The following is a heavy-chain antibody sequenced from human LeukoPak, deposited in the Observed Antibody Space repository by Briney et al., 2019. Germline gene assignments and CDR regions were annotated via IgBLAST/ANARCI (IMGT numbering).Heavy chain of an antibody. D-gene: IGHD3-22*01. CDR1: GFTFRNYC. CDR3: ARVYYQDSGTSYRHLNY. V-gene: IGHV3-7*01. J-gene: IGHJ4*02. Sequence: GGSLRLSSAPPGFTFRNYCMTWVRQVPGKGLEWVASIKQDESEKYFLDSVKGRFTISRDNAENSLYLQMNSLRAEDTAVYYCARVYYQDSGTSYRHLNYWGQGTLVTVSS. CDR2: IKQDESEK.